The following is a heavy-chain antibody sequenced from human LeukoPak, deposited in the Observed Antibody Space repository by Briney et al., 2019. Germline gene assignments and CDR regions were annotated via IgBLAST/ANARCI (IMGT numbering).Heavy chain of an antibody. D-gene: IGHD5-12*01. Sequence: ASVKVSCKASGGAFSNFAISWVRQAPGQGLEWMGGVIPLFGTANYAQRFQGRVTITADESTSTAYMELSSLRSEDTAVYYCARVMGYGFADYWGQGTLVTVSS. CDR3: ARVMGYGFADY. V-gene: IGHV1-69*13. CDR1: GGAFSNFA. J-gene: IGHJ4*02. CDR2: VIPLFGTA.